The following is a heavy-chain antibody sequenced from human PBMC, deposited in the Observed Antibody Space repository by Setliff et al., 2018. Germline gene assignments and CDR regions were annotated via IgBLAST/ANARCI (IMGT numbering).Heavy chain of an antibody. Sequence: SETLSLTCTVSGGSISSGGYYWSWIRQHPGKGLEWIGYIYYSGSTSYYNPSLKSRVTISVDTSKDQFSLKLSSVTAADTAVYYCARGRAGHSGHWGQGTLVAVSS. CDR2: IYYSGSTS. J-gene: IGHJ4*02. D-gene: IGHD6-19*01. CDR3: ARGRAGHSGH. CDR1: GGSISSGGYY. V-gene: IGHV4-31*03.